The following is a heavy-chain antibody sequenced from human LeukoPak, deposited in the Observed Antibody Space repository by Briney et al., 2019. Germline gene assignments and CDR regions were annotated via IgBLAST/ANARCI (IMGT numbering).Heavy chain of an antibody. CDR1: GVTLSNYA. CDR3: ARALLWFGELFTEYGMDV. V-gene: IGHV3-23*01. Sequence: PGGSLRLSCVASGVTLSNYAMIWARQAPGKGLEWVSGISSSGSGGNTYYADSVKGRFTISRDNSKNTLYLQMNSLRAEDTAVYFCARALLWFGELFTEYGMDVWGQGTTVTVSS. J-gene: IGHJ6*02. D-gene: IGHD3-10*01. CDR2: ISSSGSGGNT.